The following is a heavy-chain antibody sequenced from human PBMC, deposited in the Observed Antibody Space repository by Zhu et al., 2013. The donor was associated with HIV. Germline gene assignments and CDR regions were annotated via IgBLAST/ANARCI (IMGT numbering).Heavy chain of an antibody. CDR3: ARMDKGSCTETTCPDWFDP. CDR2: VNPITGNA. V-gene: IGHV1-8*03. J-gene: IGHJ5*02. Sequence: QVQLVQSWPEVKKPGDSVKVXCKASGYTFTNYGINWVRQATGHGLEWMGWVNPITGNAGYAQKFQGRVTITRNISTSTVYMELSSLRSDDTAVYYCARMDKGSCTETTCPDWFDPWGQGTLVTVSS. CDR1: GYTFTNYG. D-gene: IGHD2-8*02.